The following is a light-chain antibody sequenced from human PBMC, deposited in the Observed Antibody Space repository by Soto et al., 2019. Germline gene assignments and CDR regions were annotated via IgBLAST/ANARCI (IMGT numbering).Light chain of an antibody. CDR1: QIISSW. J-gene: IGKJ1*01. V-gene: IGKV1-5*01. CDR3: QQYNSCPWT. CDR2: DAS. Sequence: DIQMTQSPSTLSASVGDRVTITCRASQIISSWLAWYQQKPGKAPKLLIYDASSLQGGVPSSFSGSGSGTEFTLTISSLQPDDFATYYCQQYNSCPWTFGQGTKVKIK.